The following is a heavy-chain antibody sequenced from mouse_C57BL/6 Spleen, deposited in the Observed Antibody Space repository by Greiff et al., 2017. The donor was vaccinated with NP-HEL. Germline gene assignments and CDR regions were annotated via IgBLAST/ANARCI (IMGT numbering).Heavy chain of an antibody. V-gene: IGHV1-15*01. D-gene: IGHD2-5*01. CDR3: TPYYSNFFSY. J-gene: IGHJ2*01. CDR2: IDPETGGT. CDR1: GYTFTDYE. Sequence: QVHVKQSGAELVRPGASVTLSCKASGYTFTDYEMHWVKQTPVHGLEWIGAIDPETGGTAYSQKFKGKAILTADKSSSTAYMELRSLTSEDSAVYYCTPYYSNFFSYWGQGTTLTVSS.